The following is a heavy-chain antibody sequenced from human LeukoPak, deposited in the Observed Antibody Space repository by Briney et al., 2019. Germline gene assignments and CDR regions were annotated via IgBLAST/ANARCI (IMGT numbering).Heavy chain of an antibody. Sequence: GGSLRLSCAASGFTFSSYWMSWVRQAPGKGLEWLASIRSDKSDTYYADSVKGRFTISRDNSKNTLYLQMNNLRVEDTAVFYCVNGESFYGDYGFDYWGQGTLVTVSS. V-gene: IGHV3-30*02. CDR3: VNGESFYGDYGFDY. CDR2: IRSDKSDT. CDR1: GFTFSSYW. J-gene: IGHJ4*02. D-gene: IGHD4-17*01.